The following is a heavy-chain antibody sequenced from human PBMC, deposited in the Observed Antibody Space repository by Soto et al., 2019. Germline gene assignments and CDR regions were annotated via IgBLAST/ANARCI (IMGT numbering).Heavy chain of an antibody. CDR2: IYYSGST. CDR1: GGSISSGGYY. D-gene: IGHD2-15*01. J-gene: IGHJ6*02. CDR3: AREAVELTPYYYYGMDV. Sequence: QVQLQESGPGLVKPSQTLSLTCTVSGGSISSGGYYWSWIRQHPGKGLEWIGYIYYSGSTYYNPSLKSRVTISVDTSKNQFSLKLSSVTAADTAVYYCAREAVELTPYYYYGMDVWGQGTTVTVSS. V-gene: IGHV4-31*03.